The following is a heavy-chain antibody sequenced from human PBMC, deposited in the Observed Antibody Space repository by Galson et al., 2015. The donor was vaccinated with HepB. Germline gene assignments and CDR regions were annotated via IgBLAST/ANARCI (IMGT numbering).Heavy chain of an antibody. CDR3: AANSGGSNTDY. D-gene: IGHD2-15*01. Sequence: SLRLSCAASGFTFSEHWMFWVRQAPGKGLEWVANIKQDGSEKYYVESVRGRFTISRDNAKNSLYLQMNSLSAEDTAVYYCAANSGGSNTDYWGQGALVTVSS. J-gene: IGHJ4*02. CDR1: GFTFSEHW. V-gene: IGHV3-7*01. CDR2: IKQDGSEK.